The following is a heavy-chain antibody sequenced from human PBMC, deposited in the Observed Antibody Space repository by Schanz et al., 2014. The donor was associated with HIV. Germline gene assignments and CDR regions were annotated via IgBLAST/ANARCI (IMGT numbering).Heavy chain of an antibody. CDR1: GFTFSSYD. J-gene: IGHJ3*02. D-gene: IGHD2-2*01. Sequence: QVQLVESGGGVVQPGRSLRLSCAASGFTFSSYDMHWVRQAPGKGLEWVAVIWYDGSNKYYADSVKGRFTISRDNSKNTVFLQMNSLRAEDTAVYFCARDVAGCSGTSCYSDAFDIWDQGTMVTVSS. V-gene: IGHV3-33*01. CDR2: IWYDGSNK. CDR3: ARDVAGCSGTSCYSDAFDI.